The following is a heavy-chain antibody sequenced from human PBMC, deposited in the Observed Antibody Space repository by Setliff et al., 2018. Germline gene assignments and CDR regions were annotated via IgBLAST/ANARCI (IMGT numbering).Heavy chain of an antibody. D-gene: IGHD4-4*01. Sequence: TSETLSLTCTVSGDSISSRRSYWGWFRQPAGKGLVGIGQIYTSWSTNYNPSLKIRVTISLDTSKNQFSLSLSSVTAADTAVYYCARMSGLQYMDVWGKGTTVTVSS. CDR2: IYTSWST. V-gene: IGHV4-61*09. CDR3: ARMSGLQYMDV. J-gene: IGHJ6*03. CDR1: GDSISSRRSY.